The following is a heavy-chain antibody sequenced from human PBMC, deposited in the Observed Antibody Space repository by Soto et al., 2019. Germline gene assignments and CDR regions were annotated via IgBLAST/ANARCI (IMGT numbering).Heavy chain of an antibody. D-gene: IGHD3-22*01. V-gene: IGHV4-34*01. CDR1: GGSFSGYY. J-gene: IGHJ4*02. Sequence: PSVTLSLTCAVYGGSFSGYYWSWIRQPPGKGLEWIGEINHSGSTNYNPSLKSRVTISVDTSKNQFSLKLSSVTAADTAVYYCARDRALHYYDSSGYSGIFDYWGQGTLVTVSS. CDR2: INHSGST. CDR3: ARDRALHYYDSSGYSGIFDY.